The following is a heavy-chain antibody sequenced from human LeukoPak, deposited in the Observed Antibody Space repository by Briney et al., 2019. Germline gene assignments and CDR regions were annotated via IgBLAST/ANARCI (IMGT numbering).Heavy chain of an antibody. CDR2: IYYSGST. CDR3: ARAGWELAGDYYYYYMDV. CDR1: GGSISSSSYY. Sequence: PSETLSLTCTVSGGSISSSSYYWGWIRQPPGKGLEWIGSIYYSGSTYYNPSLKSRVTISVDTSKNQFSLKLSSVTAADTAVYYCARAGWELAGDYYYYYMDVWGKGTTVTISS. V-gene: IGHV4-39*07. D-gene: IGHD1-26*01. J-gene: IGHJ6*03.